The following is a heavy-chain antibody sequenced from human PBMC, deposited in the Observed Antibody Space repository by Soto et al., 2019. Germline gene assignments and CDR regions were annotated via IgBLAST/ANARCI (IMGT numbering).Heavy chain of an antibody. J-gene: IGHJ4*02. CDR3: ARSAFPCIAAY. CDR2: IIPIFGTA. CDR1: GCTFSSYA. D-gene: IGHD6-13*01. V-gene: IGHV1-69*12. Sequence: QVQLVQSGAEVKKPGSSVKVSCKASGCTFSSYAISWVRQAPGQGLEWMGGIIPIFGTANYAQKFQGRVTITADESTSPAYMELSSLRSEETAVYYCARSAFPCIAAYWGQGTLVTVSS.